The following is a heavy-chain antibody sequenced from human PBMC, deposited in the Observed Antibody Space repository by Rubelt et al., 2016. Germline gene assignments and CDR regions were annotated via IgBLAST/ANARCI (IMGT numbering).Heavy chain of an antibody. Sequence: QVQLVQSGSELKKPGASVKVSCKASGYAFTRYPMNWVRQAPGQGLEWLGWINTETGKPTYAQGFTGRFVFSLDTSVSTAFLQISRLKAEDTAVYYCARDAATIQFDYWGQGALVTVSS. D-gene: IGHD5-24*01. CDR1: GYAFTRYP. J-gene: IGHJ4*02. V-gene: IGHV7-4-1*02. CDR3: ARDAATIQFDY. CDR2: INTETGKP.